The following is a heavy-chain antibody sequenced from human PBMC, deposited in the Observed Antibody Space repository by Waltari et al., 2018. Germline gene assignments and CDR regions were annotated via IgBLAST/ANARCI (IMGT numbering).Heavy chain of an antibody. CDR2: INPNSGGT. D-gene: IGHD5-12*01. CDR3: ARDDSGYDLRYNWFDP. J-gene: IGHJ5*02. V-gene: IGHV1-2*02. CDR1: GYTFTGYY. Sequence: QVQLVQSGAEVKKPGASVKVSCKASGYTFTGYYMHWVRQAPGQGLEWMGWINPNSGGTNDAQKFQGRVTMTRDTSISTAYMELSRLRSDDTAVYYCARDDSGYDLRYNWFDPWGQGTLVTVSS.